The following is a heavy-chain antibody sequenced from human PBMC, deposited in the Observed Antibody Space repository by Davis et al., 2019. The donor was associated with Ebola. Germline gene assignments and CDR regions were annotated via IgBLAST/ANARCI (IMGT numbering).Heavy chain of an antibody. D-gene: IGHD1-26*01. Sequence: AASVKVSCKASGGTFSSYAISWVRQAPGQGLEWMGRIIPILGIANYAQKFQGRVTITADKSTSTAYMELSSLRSEDTAVYYCARVVVVGATRGYWFDPWGQGTLVTVSS. CDR2: IIPILGIA. V-gene: IGHV1-69*04. J-gene: IGHJ5*02. CDR3: ARVVVVGATRGYWFDP. CDR1: GGTFSSYA.